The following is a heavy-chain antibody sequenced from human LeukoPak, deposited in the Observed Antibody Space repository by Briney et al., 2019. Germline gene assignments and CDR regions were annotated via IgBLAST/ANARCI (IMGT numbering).Heavy chain of an antibody. CDR3: ARPSGSVTIFGVVDYFDY. CDR2: VAYDGSNE. J-gene: IGHJ4*02. D-gene: IGHD3-3*01. V-gene: IGHV3-30*04. CDR1: GFTFRSYG. Sequence: PGGSLRLSCEVSGFTFRSYGMNGVRQAPGKGLDGVAGVAYDGSNENYAESVKGRFTISRDNSQNMLYLQMNSLRAEDTAVYFCARPSGSVTIFGVVDYFDYWGPGALVTVSS.